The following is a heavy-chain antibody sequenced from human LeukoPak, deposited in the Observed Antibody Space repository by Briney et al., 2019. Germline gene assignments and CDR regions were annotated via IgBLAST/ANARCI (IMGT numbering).Heavy chain of an antibody. Sequence: PGGSLRLSCAASGFTFSSYAMSWVRQAPGKGLEWVSAISGSGGSTYYADSVKGRFTISRDNSKNTLYLQMNSLRAEDTAVYYCASQGYDSSGYYSDYWGQGTLVTVSS. D-gene: IGHD3-22*01. CDR2: ISGSGGST. CDR3: ASQGYDSSGYYSDY. J-gene: IGHJ4*02. V-gene: IGHV3-23*01. CDR1: GFTFSSYA.